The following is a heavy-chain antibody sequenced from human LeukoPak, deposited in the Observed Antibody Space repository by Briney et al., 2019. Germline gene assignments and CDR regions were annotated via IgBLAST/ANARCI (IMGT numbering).Heavy chain of an antibody. J-gene: IGHJ6*03. V-gene: IGHV4-39*07. CDR3: ARGPPTAFDRSSYYMDV. CDR2: IYYSGGT. D-gene: IGHD3-3*02. Sequence: LRLSCSASGFSFSSYEMNWVRQAPGKGLEWIGSIYYSGGTYYNPSLKSRVTISEDTSKNQFSLKLSSVTAADTAVYYCARGPPTAFDRSSYYMDVWGKGTTVTVSS. CDR1: GFSFSSYE.